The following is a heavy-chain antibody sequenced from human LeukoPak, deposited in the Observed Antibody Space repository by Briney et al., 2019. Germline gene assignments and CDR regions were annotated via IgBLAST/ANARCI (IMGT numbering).Heavy chain of an antibody. CDR2: IYYSGST. CDR3: ARALDYYDSSGYSCFDY. V-gene: IGHV4-31*03. Sequence: SETLSLTCTVSGGSISSGGYYWRWIRQHPGTGLEWIGYIYYSGSTYYNPSLKSRVTISVDTSKNQFSLKLSSVTAADTAVYYCARALDYYDSSGYSCFDYWGQGTLVTVSS. D-gene: IGHD3-22*01. J-gene: IGHJ4*02. CDR1: GGSISSGGYY.